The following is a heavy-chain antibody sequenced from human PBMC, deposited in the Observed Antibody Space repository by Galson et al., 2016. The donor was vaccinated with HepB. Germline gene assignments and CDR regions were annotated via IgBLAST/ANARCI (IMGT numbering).Heavy chain of an antibody. Sequence: QSGAEVKKPGESLKISCKGFGYSFSNYWIIWVRQMPGKGLEWMGSIYSGDSEIRYSPSFQGQVIISVDKSINTAYMQWSSLKASDTAMYYCARGATHYLDYWGQGTLVTVSS. D-gene: IGHD3-16*01. J-gene: IGHJ4*02. CDR2: IYSGDSEI. CDR3: ARGATHYLDY. V-gene: IGHV5-51*01. CDR1: GYSFSNYW.